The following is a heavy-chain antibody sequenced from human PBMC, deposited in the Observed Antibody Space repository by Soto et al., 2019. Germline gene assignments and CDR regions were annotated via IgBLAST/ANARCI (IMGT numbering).Heavy chain of an antibody. CDR2: ITNKENGEAT. CDR1: GFSFPNAW. D-gene: IGHD2-8*01. CDR3: TPGRFGSNEWSFDY. Sequence: EVQLVESGGGLVEPGGSLRLSCAASGFSFPNAWMTWVRQAPGKGLAWVGRITNKENGEATKYAAPVKGRFTISRDDSEIILYLQMDSLKTEDTAVYYCTPGRFGSNEWSFDYWGQGTLVTVSS. V-gene: IGHV3-15*06. J-gene: IGHJ4*02.